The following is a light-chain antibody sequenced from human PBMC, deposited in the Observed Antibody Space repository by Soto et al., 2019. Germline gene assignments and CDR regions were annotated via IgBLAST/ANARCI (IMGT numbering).Light chain of an antibody. Sequence: QSALTQPASVSGSPGQSITISCTGTSSAVGSHNFVSWYQQRPGKAPKLMIFEVTKRPSGVSNRFSASKAGNTASLTISGVQTEDDADYYCCSDAGASNWVFGGGTKLTVL. CDR1: SSAVGSHNF. CDR3: CSDAGASNWV. CDR2: EVT. J-gene: IGLJ3*02. V-gene: IGLV2-23*02.